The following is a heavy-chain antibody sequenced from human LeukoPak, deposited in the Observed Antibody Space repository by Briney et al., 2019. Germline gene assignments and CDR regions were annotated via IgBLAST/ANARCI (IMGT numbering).Heavy chain of an antibody. CDR2: ISSSSSYI. D-gene: IGHD3-3*01. CDR3: ARVVYLEWDENWFDP. Sequence: PGGSLRLSCAASGFTFSTYSMNWVRQAPGKGLEWVSSISSSSSYIYYADSVKGRFTISRDNAKNSLYLQMNSLRAEDTAVYYCARVVYLEWDENWFDPWGQGTLVTVSS. J-gene: IGHJ5*02. CDR1: GFTFSTYS. V-gene: IGHV3-21*01.